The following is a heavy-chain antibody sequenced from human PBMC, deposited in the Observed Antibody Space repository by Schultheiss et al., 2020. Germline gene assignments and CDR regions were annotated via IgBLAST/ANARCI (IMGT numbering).Heavy chain of an antibody. V-gene: IGHV3-30*18. J-gene: IGHJ4*02. CDR2: ISYDGSNK. CDR3: AKDGRGTFDY. Sequence: GGSLRLSCAASGFTFSNYGMHWVRQAPGKGLEWVAVISYDGSNKYYADSVKGRFTISRDNSKNTLYLQMNSLRAEDTAVYYCAKDGRGTFDYWGQGTLVTVSS. D-gene: IGHD3-10*01. CDR1: GFTFSNYG.